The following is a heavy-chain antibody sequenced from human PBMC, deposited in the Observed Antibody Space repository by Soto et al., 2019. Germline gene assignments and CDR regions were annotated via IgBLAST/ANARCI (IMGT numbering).Heavy chain of an antibody. D-gene: IGHD6-19*01. CDR1: GYTFTSYG. V-gene: IGHV1-18*01. CDR3: ARDGKIAVAGRYYYYGMDV. CDR2: ISAYNGNT. J-gene: IGHJ6*02. Sequence: QVQLVQSGAEVKKPGASVKVSCKASGYTFTSYGISWVRQAPGQGLEWMGWISAYNGNTNYAQKLQGRVTITTDTSTSTAYMELRSLRSDDTAVYYCARDGKIAVAGRYYYYGMDVWGQGTTVTVSS.